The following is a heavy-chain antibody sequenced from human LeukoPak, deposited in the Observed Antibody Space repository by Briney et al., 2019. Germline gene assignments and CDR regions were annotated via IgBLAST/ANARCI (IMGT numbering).Heavy chain of an antibody. Sequence: SETLSLTCAVSRYSISSGYNWGWIRQSPGKGLEWIGSISHSGSTYYSPSLKSRVTISVDTSKNEFSLNLSSVTAADTAVYYSARGYYGSGSYYKGSYFDYWGRGTLVTVSS. J-gene: IGHJ4*02. CDR1: RYSISSGYN. CDR3: ARGYYGSGSYYKGSYFDY. D-gene: IGHD3-10*01. V-gene: IGHV4-38-2*01. CDR2: ISHSGST.